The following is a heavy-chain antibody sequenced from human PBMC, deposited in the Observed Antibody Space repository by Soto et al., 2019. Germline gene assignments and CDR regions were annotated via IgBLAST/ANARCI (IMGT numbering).Heavy chain of an antibody. V-gene: IGHV1-69*13. CDR3: ARGQGYCSGGICYYYYYGMDV. CDR2: IIPTSGTA. D-gene: IGHD2-15*01. Sequence: SVKVSCKASGGSFSSDAFGWVRQAPGQGLEWMGGIIPTSGTANYAQRSQGRATITADESTSTAYMELSSLTSEDTAVYFCARGQGYCSGGICYYYYYGMDVWGQGTTVTVSS. J-gene: IGHJ6*02. CDR1: GGSFSSDA.